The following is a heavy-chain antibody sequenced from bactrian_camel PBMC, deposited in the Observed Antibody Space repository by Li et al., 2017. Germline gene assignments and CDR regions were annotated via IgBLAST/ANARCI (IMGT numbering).Heavy chain of an antibody. V-gene: IGHV3S66*01. CDR1: GFSVDDSI. Sequence: DVQLVESGGGSVQVGGSLNISCKAFGFSVDDSIVAWFRHPQGSRCVMVASFDNGCSPYYSDSVKGRFTISQDSAENTVYLQMNSLKPEDTAAYYCVRDSVTFPFRRSGYDPFAEQPRADFGYWGQGTQVTVS. CDR3: VRDSVTFPFRRSGYDPFAEQPRADFGY. J-gene: IGHJ6*01. CDR2: DNGCSP. D-gene: IGHD4*01.